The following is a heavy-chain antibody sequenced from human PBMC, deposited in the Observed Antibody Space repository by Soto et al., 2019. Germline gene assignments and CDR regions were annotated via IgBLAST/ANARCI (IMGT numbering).Heavy chain of an antibody. J-gene: IGHJ6*02. CDR1: VDSINSYSFY. CDR3: ASIAVAGNWGMDV. CDR2: VFYSGTT. D-gene: IGHD6-19*01. Sequence: SETLSLTCTFSVDSINSYSFYCGWIRQPPGKGLEWIGSVFYSGTTYYNPSLKSRVTISIDTFNNQFSLKLNSVTAADTAVYYCASIAVAGNWGMDVWGQGTTVSVSS. V-gene: IGHV4-39*01.